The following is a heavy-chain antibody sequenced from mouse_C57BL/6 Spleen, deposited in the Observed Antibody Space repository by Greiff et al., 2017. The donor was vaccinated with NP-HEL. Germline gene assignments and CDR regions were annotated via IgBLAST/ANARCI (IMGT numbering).Heavy chain of an antibody. V-gene: IGHV5-16*01. CDR2: INYDGSST. CDR1: GFTFSDYY. D-gene: IGHD1-1*01. CDR3: ARIYYYGSSPLMDY. J-gene: IGHJ4*01. Sequence: EVQLVESEGGLVQPGSSMKLSCTASGFTFSDYYMAWVRQVPEKGLEWVANINYDGSSTYYLDSLKSRFIISRDNAKNILYLQMSSLKSEDTATYYCARIYYYGSSPLMDYWGQGTSVTVSS.